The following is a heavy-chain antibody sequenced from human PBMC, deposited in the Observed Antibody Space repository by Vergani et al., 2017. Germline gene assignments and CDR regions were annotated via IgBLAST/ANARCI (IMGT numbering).Heavy chain of an antibody. CDR1: GFTFDDYA. V-gene: IGHV3-9*01. D-gene: IGHD2-21*02. CDR3: AKAVTRGSYCGGDCPMGDYWYFDL. Sequence: EVQLVESGGGLVQPGRSLRLSCAASGFTFDDYAMHWVRQAPGKGLEWVSGISWNSGSIGYADSVKGRFTISRDNAKNSLYLQMNSLRAEDTALYYCAKAVTRGSYCGGDCPMGDYWYFDLWGRGTLVTVSS. CDR2: ISWNSGSI. J-gene: IGHJ2*01.